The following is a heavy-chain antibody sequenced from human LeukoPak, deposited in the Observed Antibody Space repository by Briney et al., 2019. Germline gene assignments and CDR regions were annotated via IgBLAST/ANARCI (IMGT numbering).Heavy chain of an antibody. CDR3: ANHVMVRGVGNTDYFDY. J-gene: IGHJ4*02. Sequence: GGSLGLSCAASGFTFSSYAMSWVRQAPGKGLEWVSAISGSGGSTYYADSVKGRFTISRDNSKNTLYLQMNSLRAEDTAVYYCANHVMVRGVGNTDYFDYWGQGTLVTVSS. CDR2: ISGSGGST. CDR1: GFTFSSYA. V-gene: IGHV3-23*01. D-gene: IGHD3-10*01.